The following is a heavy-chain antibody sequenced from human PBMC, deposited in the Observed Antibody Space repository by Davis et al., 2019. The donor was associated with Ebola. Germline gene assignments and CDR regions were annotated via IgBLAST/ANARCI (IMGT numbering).Heavy chain of an antibody. Sequence: GESLKISCADSVITFSSYAMTWVRQAPGKGLEWFSAISVSGGTTYYADSVKGRFTISRDNSKKTLYLQMNSLRAEDTAVYYCAKSGLSFGVVKYHYGMDVWGKGTTVTVSS. D-gene: IGHD3-3*01. CDR1: VITFSSYA. J-gene: IGHJ6*04. V-gene: IGHV3-23*01. CDR3: AKSGLSFGVVKYHYGMDV. CDR2: ISVSGGTT.